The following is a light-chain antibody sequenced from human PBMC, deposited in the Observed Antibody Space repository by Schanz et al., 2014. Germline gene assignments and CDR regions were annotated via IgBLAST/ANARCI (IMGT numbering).Light chain of an antibody. Sequence: EIVMTQSPATLSVSPGEGVTLSCRASQSVSSSLAWYQQKPGQAPRLLIYSASTRATDIPARFSGSGSGTEFTLHISSLQSEDVAVYYCQQYYNWPLPPGTFGQGTKVEIK. CDR3: QQYYNWPLPPGT. V-gene: IGKV3-15*01. CDR2: SAS. CDR1: QSVSSS. J-gene: IGKJ1*01.